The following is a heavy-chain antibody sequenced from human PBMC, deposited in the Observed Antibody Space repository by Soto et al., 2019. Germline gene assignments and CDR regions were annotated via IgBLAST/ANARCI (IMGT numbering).Heavy chain of an antibody. J-gene: IGHJ4*02. CDR1: GGSISSYY. Sequence: SETLSLTCTVSGGSISSYYWSWIRQPPGQGLQWIGYILYSGSTHYNPSLKSRVTISVDTSKNQFSLKLTSVTAADTAVYYCARLRPLYSSPAHFDYWGQGALVTV. CDR2: ILYSGST. D-gene: IGHD6-13*01. CDR3: ARLRPLYSSPAHFDY. V-gene: IGHV4-59*01.